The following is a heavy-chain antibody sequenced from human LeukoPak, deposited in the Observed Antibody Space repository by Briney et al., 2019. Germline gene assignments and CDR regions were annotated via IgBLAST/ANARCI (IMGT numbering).Heavy chain of an antibody. CDR1: GFTFSSYA. Sequence: PGGSLRLSCAASGFTFSSYAMSWVRQAPGKGLEWVSSISSSSSYIYYADSVKGRFTISRDNAKNSLYLQMNSLRAEDTAVYYCARDRYDYVWGGQTGHDYWGQGTLVTVSS. V-gene: IGHV3-21*01. D-gene: IGHD3-16*01. CDR3: ARDRYDYVWGGQTGHDY. J-gene: IGHJ4*02. CDR2: ISSSSSYI.